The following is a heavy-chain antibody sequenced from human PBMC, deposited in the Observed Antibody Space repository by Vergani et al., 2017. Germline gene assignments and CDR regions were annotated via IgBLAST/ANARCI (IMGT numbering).Heavy chain of an antibody. Sequence: QMQLVQSGPEVKKPGTSVKVSCKASGFTFTSSAVQWVRQARGQRLEWIGWIVVGSGNTNYAQKFQERVTITRDMSTSTAYMELSSLRSEDTAVYYCARDHRELIVVETRYYYYYGMDVWGQGTTVTVSS. V-gene: IGHV1-58*01. CDR2: IVVGSGNT. CDR3: ARDHRELIVVETRYYYYYGMDV. D-gene: IGHD3-22*01. J-gene: IGHJ6*02. CDR1: GFTFTSSA.